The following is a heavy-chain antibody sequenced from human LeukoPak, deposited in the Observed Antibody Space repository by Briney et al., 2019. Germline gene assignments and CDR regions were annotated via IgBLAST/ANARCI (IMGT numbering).Heavy chain of an antibody. Sequence: PSETLSLTCTVSGGSISNYYWSWIRQPAGKGLEWIGRIYTSGSTNYNPSLKSRVTISVDTSKNQFSPKLSSVAAADTAVYFCARGPYSYDSSGAFDIWGQGTMVTVSS. CDR2: IYTSGST. D-gene: IGHD3-22*01. CDR3: ARGPYSYDSSGAFDI. V-gene: IGHV4-4*07. CDR1: GGSISNYY. J-gene: IGHJ3*02.